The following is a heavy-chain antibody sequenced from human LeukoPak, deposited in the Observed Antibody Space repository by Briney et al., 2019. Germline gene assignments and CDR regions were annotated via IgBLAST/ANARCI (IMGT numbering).Heavy chain of an antibody. Sequence: GLSLRLSCAASGFTFSSYGMHWVRQAPGKGREGGAVIWYDGSNKYYADSVRRRFTISRENSKNTLYLQMNSLRAEDTAVYYCARDGYCSSTSCLGDVWGQGTTVTVSS. J-gene: IGHJ6*02. CDR3: ARDGYCSSTSCLGDV. V-gene: IGHV3-33*01. D-gene: IGHD2-2*03. CDR2: IWYDGSNK. CDR1: GFTFSSYG.